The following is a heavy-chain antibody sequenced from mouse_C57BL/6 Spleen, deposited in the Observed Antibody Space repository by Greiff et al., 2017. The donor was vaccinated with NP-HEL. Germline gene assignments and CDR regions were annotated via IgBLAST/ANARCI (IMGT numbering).Heavy chain of an antibody. CDR3: ARGLRPDY. Sequence: QVQLQQPGAELVMPGASVKLSCKASGYTFTSYWMHWVKQRPGQGLEWIGEIDPSDSYTNYNQKFEGKSTLTVDKSSSTAYMQLSSLTSEDSAVYYCARGLRPDYWGQGTSVTVSS. CDR2: IDPSDSYT. D-gene: IGHD1-2*01. J-gene: IGHJ4*01. CDR1: GYTFTSYW. V-gene: IGHV1-69*01.